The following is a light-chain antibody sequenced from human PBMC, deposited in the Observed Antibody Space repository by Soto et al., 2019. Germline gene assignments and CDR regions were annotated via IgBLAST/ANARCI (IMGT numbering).Light chain of an antibody. CDR3: SSYTTATTRV. Sequence: QSALTQPASVSGSPGQSITISCTGTSSDVGAYNYVSWYQQHPGKAPKIMIFDVSDRPSGVSNRFSGSKSDNSATLTISGLQAEDEADYYCSSYTTATTRVFGGGTKL. CDR1: SSDVGAYNY. J-gene: IGLJ3*02. V-gene: IGLV2-14*01. CDR2: DVS.